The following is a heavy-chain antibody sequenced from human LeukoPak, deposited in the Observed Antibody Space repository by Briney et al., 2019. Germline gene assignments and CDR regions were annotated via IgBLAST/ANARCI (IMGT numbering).Heavy chain of an antibody. Sequence: SETLSLTCTVSGGSIGSTNYYWGWIRQPPGKGLEWIANIYYSGSTYYNPSLKSRVTISVDTSKNQFSLKLSSVTAADTAVYYCAKCHRPYYYDSSGYPDYWGQGTLVTVSS. J-gene: IGHJ4*02. CDR3: AKCHRPYYYDSSGYPDY. V-gene: IGHV4-39*07. CDR1: GGSIGSTNYY. CDR2: IYYSGST. D-gene: IGHD3-22*01.